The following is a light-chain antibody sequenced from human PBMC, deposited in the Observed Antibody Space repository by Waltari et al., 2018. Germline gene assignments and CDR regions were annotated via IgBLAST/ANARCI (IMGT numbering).Light chain of an antibody. Sequence: IVMTQSPLYLPVIPGEPASISCRSSQSLLHRNGYNYLDWYLQKPGQSPQLLIYLGSNRASGVPDRFSGSGSGTDFTLKINRVEAEDVGIYYCMQALQSSWTFGQGTKVDI. V-gene: IGKV2-28*01. CDR2: LGS. CDR1: QSLLHRNGYNY. CDR3: MQALQSSWT. J-gene: IGKJ1*01.